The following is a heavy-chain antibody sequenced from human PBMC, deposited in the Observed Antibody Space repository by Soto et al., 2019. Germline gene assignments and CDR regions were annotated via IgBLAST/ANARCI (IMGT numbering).Heavy chain of an antibody. J-gene: IGHJ5*02. CDR2: IFYDGSRK. CDR3: LSEESDYDGNWFDP. CDR1: GFTFSSYG. D-gene: IGHD5-12*01. V-gene: IGHV3-33*01. Sequence: QVQLVESGGGVVQPGRSLKLSCAASGFTFSSYGMHWVRQAPGKGLEWVAVIFYDGSRKEYAASLKGRFTISRDNSKNTLYLQMNSLRAEDTAMYYCLSEESDYDGNWFDPWGHGTLVTVSS.